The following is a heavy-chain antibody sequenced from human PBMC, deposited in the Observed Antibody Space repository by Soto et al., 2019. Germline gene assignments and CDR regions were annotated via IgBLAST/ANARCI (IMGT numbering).Heavy chain of an antibody. CDR3: ARELSNRNYRLAYYWFDP. CDR1: GYTFTSYA. Sequence: QVQLVQSGAEVKKPGASVKVSCKASGYTFTSYAMHWVRQAPGQRLEWMGWINAGNGNTKYSQKFQGRVTITRDTSASTAYIELSTLRSEDTAVYYCARELSNRNYRLAYYWFDPWGQGTLVTVSS. J-gene: IGHJ5*02. D-gene: IGHD1-7*01. V-gene: IGHV1-3*01. CDR2: INAGNGNT.